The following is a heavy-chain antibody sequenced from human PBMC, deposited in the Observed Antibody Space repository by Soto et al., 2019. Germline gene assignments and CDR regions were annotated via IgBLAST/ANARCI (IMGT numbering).Heavy chain of an antibody. D-gene: IGHD3-22*01. V-gene: IGHV3-74*01. CDR2: INSDGSST. CDR1: GFTFSSYW. J-gene: IGHJ6*02. CDR3: ARGDSSGYYYVSYYYYGMDV. Sequence: GGSLRLSCAASGFTFSSYWMHWVRQAPGKGLVWVSRINSDGSSTSYADSVKGRFTISRDNAKNTLYLQMNSLRAEDTAVYYCARGDSSGYYYVSYYYYGMDVWGQGTTVTVSS.